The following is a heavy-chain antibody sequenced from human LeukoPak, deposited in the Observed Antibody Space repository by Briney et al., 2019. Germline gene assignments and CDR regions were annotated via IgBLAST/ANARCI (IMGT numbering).Heavy chain of an antibody. J-gene: IGHJ4*02. Sequence: GGSLRLSCAASGFTFNDYGLSWVRQAPGKGLEWVSGINWNGGSTGYADSVKGRFTISRDNAKNSLYLQMNSLRAEDTALYYCARGGAPGGFDYWGPGTLVTVSS. V-gene: IGHV3-20*04. CDR1: GFTFNDYG. D-gene: IGHD3-10*01. CDR3: ARGGAPGGFDY. CDR2: INWNGGST.